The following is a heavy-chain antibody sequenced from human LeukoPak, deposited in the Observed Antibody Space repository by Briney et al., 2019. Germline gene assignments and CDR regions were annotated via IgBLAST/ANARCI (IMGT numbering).Heavy chain of an antibody. J-gene: IGHJ4*02. D-gene: IGHD2-21*01. CDR3: VRGDWYFES. CDR2: VNRDGTEK. CDR1: GFNFSDSR. V-gene: IGHV3-7*04. Sequence: PGGSLRLSCVTSGFNFSDSRMTWVRQAPGKGLQRVANVNRDGTEKHFLDSVEGRFTISRDNAKKSLYLQMSSLRPQDTAVYFCVRGDWYFESWGQGTLVTVSS.